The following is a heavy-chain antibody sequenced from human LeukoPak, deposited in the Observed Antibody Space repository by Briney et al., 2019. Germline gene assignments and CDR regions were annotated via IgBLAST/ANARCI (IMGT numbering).Heavy chain of an antibody. CDR1: GFTFSSYA. Sequence: GGSLRLSCATTGFTFSSYAFHWVRQAPGKGLEWVATMSFDVNNKYYADSVRGRFTISRDNSKNTLYLQMNSLRAEDTAVYSCARGYCTSSSCYNDYWGQGTLVTVSS. CDR2: MSFDVNNK. D-gene: IGHD2-2*02. V-gene: IGHV3-30*04. J-gene: IGHJ4*02. CDR3: ARGYCTSSSCYNDY.